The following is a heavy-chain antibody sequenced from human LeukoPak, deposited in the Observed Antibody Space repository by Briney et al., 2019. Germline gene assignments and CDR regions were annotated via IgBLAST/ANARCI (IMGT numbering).Heavy chain of an antibody. D-gene: IGHD2-21*02. Sequence: SETLSLTCAVCGGSFSGYYWSWLRQPPGKGLEWIGEINHSGSTNYNPSLKSRVTISVDTSKNQFSLKLSSVTAADTAVYYCARGPYCGGDCYSHLDYWGQGTLVTVSS. J-gene: IGHJ4*02. CDR3: ARGPYCGGDCYSHLDY. CDR1: GGSFSGYY. CDR2: INHSGST. V-gene: IGHV4-34*01.